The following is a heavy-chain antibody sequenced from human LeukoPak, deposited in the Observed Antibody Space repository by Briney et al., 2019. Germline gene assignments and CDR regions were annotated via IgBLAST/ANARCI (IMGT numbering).Heavy chain of an antibody. D-gene: IGHD6-13*01. J-gene: IGHJ3*02. Sequence: PSETLSLTCTVSGGSISSSSYYWGWIRQPPGKGLEWIGSIYYSGSTYYNPSLKSRVTISVDTSKNQFSLKLSSVTAADTAVYYCARVIRSSRSSWYLDDAFDIWGQGTMVTVSS. V-gene: IGHV4-39*07. CDR2: IYYSGST. CDR1: GGSISSSSYY. CDR3: ARVIRSSRSSWYLDDAFDI.